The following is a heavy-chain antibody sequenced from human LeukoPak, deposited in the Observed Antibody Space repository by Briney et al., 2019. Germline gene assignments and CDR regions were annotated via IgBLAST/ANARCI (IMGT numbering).Heavy chain of an antibody. J-gene: IGHJ4*02. CDR1: GGTFSSYA. Sequence: GASVKVSCKASGGTFSSYAISWVRQTPGQGLEWMGGIIPIFGTANYARKFQGRVTITADESTSTAYMELSSLRSEDTAVYYCATPLLSGYSNNVYYFDYWGQGTLVTVSS. D-gene: IGHD4-11*01. CDR2: IIPIFGTA. CDR3: ATPLLSGYSNNVYYFDY. V-gene: IGHV1-69*01.